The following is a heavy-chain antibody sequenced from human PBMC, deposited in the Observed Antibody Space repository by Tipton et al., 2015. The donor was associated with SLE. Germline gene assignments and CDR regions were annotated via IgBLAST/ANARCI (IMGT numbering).Heavy chain of an antibody. CDR3: ARALWKGGDY. CDR1: GGSFSDYY. Sequence: TLSLTCAVYGGSFSDYYWSWIRQPPGKGLEWIGEINHSGSTNHNPSLKSRVTISVDTSKNQLSLKLSAVTAADTAVYYCARALWKGGDYWGQGTLVTVPS. V-gene: IGHV4-34*01. J-gene: IGHJ4*02. CDR2: INHSGST. D-gene: IGHD1-1*01.